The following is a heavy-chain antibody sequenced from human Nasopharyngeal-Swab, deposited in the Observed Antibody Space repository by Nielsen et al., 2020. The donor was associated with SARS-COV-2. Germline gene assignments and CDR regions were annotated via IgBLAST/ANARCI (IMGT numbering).Heavy chain of an antibody. D-gene: IGHD3-22*01. V-gene: IGHV1-46*01. J-gene: IGHJ4*02. Sequence: WVRQAPGQGLEWMGIINPSGGSTSYAQKFQGRATMTRDTSTSTVYMELSSLKSEDTAVYYCARIDSSGPGGEYFDYLGQGTLVTVSS. CDR2: INPSGGST. CDR3: ARIDSSGPGGEYFDY.